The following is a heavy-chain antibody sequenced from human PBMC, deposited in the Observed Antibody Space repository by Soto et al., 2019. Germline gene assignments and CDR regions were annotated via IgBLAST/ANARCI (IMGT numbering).Heavy chain of an antibody. D-gene: IGHD3-16*01. CDR2: INPSGGST. Sequence: QVQLVQSGAEVKKPGASVKVSCKASGYTFTSYYMHWVRQAPGQGLEWMGIINPSGGSTSYAQKFQGRVTMTSDTSTSTVYMELSSLRSEDTAVYYCAREANVRYAFDIWGQGTMVTVSS. V-gene: IGHV1-46*03. CDR3: AREANVRYAFDI. CDR1: GYTFTSYY. J-gene: IGHJ3*02.